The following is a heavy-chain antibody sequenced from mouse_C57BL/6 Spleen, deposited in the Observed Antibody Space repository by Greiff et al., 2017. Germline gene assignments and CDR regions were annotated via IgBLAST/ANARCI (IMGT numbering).Heavy chain of an antibody. J-gene: IGHJ3*01. V-gene: IGHV14-3*01. D-gene: IGHD1-1*01. CDR2: IDPANGNT. CDR1: GFNIKNTY. CDR3: GDEDYYGSSEFAY. Sequence: EVQLQQSVAELVRPGASVKLSCTASGFNIKNTYMHWVKQRPEHGLEWIGRIDPANGNTKYAPKFQGKATITADTSSNTAYLQLSSLTSEDTAIYYCGDEDYYGSSEFAYWGQGTLVTVSA.